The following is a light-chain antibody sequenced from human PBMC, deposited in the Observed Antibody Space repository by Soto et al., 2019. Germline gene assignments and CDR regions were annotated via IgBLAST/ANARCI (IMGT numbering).Light chain of an antibody. CDR1: QSISSW. J-gene: IGKJ5*01. CDR3: QQINRYPIT. CDR2: DAS. V-gene: IGKV1-5*01. Sequence: DIPMTQSPSTLSASVGDRVTITCRASQSISSWLAWYQQKPGKAPKLLIYDASSLESGVPSRFSGSGSGTEFSLTISRLQPEDFATYYCQQINRYPITFGQGTRLEIK.